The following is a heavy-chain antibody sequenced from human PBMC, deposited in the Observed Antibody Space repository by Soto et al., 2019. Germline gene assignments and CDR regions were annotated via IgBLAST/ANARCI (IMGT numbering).Heavy chain of an antibody. J-gene: IGHJ4*02. D-gene: IGHD6-6*01. Sequence: KASETLSLTCTVSGGSISSGGYYWSWIRQHPGKGLEWIGYIYYSGSTYYNPSLKSRVTISVDTSKNQFSLKLSSVTAADTAVYYCARDSSSSSGLDYWGQGTLVTVSS. CDR3: ARDSSSSSGLDY. CDR2: IYYSGST. CDR1: GGSISSGGYY. V-gene: IGHV4-31*03.